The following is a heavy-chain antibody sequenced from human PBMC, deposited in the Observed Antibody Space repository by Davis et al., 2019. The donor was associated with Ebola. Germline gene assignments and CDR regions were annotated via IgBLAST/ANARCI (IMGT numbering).Heavy chain of an antibody. CDR2: ISYDGSNK. Sequence: GESLKISCAASGFTFSSYAMHWVRQAPGKGLEWVAVISYDGSNKYYADSVKGRFTISRDNSKNTLYLQMNSLRAEDTAVYYCARSPTTVTNLDYWGQGTLVTVSS. J-gene: IGHJ4*02. D-gene: IGHD4-17*01. V-gene: IGHV3-30-3*01. CDR3: ARSPTTVTNLDY. CDR1: GFTFSSYA.